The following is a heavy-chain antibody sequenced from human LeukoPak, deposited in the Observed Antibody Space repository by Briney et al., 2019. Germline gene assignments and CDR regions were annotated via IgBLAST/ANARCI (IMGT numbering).Heavy chain of an antibody. CDR1: GFTFSSYG. Sequence: GGSLRLSCAASGFTFSSYGMHWVRQAPGKGLEWVAVIWYDGSNKYYADSVKGRFTISRDNSKNTLYLQMNSLRAEDTAVYYCASGGYCSGGSCYSDPHYYYMDVWGKGTTVTVSS. J-gene: IGHJ6*03. D-gene: IGHD2-15*01. V-gene: IGHV3-33*01. CDR3: ASGGYCSGGSCYSDPHYYYMDV. CDR2: IWYDGSNK.